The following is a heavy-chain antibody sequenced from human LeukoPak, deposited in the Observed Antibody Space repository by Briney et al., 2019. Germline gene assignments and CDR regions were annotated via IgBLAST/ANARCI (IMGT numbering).Heavy chain of an antibody. CDR3: AKADSWLYGGDYYYYMDV. D-gene: IGHD2-2*02. CDR1: GFTVSSNY. CDR2: IYSGGST. Sequence: GGSLRLSCAASGFTVSSNYMSWVRQAPGKGLEWVSVIYSGGSTYYADSVKGRFTVSRDNSKNTLYLQMNSLRAEDTAVYYCAKADSWLYGGDYYYYMDVWGKGTTVTISS. V-gene: IGHV3-66*01. J-gene: IGHJ6*03.